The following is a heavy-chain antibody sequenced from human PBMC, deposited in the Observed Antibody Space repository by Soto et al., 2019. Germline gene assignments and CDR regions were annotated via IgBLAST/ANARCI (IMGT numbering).Heavy chain of an antibody. CDR1: GGSISSYD. J-gene: IGHJ3*02. Sequence: SETLSLTCTVSGGSISSYDWSWIRQPPGKGLEWIGYIYYSGSTNYNPSLKSRVTISVDTSKNQFSMKLSSVTAADTAVYYCARASIAVAGAFDIWGQGTMVTVSS. D-gene: IGHD6-19*01. CDR2: IYYSGST. CDR3: ARASIAVAGAFDI. V-gene: IGHV4-59*01.